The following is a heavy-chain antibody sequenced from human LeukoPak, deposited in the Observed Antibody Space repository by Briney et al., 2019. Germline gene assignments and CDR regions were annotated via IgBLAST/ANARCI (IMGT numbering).Heavy chain of an antibody. J-gene: IGHJ4*02. D-gene: IGHD2-2*01. Sequence: SVKVSCKASGGTFNSYAISWVRQAPGQGREWMGGIIPNFGTANYAQKFQGRVTITTDESTSTAYMELSSLRSEDTAVYYCAGAIYCSSTSRYPGDYWGQGTLVTVSS. CDR1: GGTFNSYA. CDR2: IIPNFGTA. V-gene: IGHV1-69*05. CDR3: AGAIYCSSTSRYPGDY.